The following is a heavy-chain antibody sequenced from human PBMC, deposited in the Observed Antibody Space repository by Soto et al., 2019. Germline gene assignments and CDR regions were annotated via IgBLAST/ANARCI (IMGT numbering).Heavy chain of an antibody. Sequence: GGSLRLSCAASGFTFSSYWMSWVRQAPGKGLEWVANIKQDGSEKYYVDSVKGRFTISRDNAKNSLYLQMNSLRAEDTAVYYCARVVNRFSGWYNYWGQGTLVTVSS. CDR3: ARVVNRFSGWYNY. CDR2: IKQDGSEK. D-gene: IGHD6-19*01. CDR1: GFTFSSYW. J-gene: IGHJ4*02. V-gene: IGHV3-7*05.